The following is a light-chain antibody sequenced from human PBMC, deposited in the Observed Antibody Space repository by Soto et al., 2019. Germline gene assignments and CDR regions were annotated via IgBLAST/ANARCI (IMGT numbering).Light chain of an antibody. V-gene: IGLV2-14*03. J-gene: IGLJ1*01. CDR1: SSDVGGYNY. Sequence: QSALTQPASVSGSPGQSITISCTGTSSDVGGYNYVSWYQHHPGNAPKLLIYDVSTRPSGVSNRFSGSKSGNTASLTISGLQAEDEADYYCSSYTRSRTRVFGTETKLTVL. CDR2: DVS. CDR3: SSYTRSRTRV.